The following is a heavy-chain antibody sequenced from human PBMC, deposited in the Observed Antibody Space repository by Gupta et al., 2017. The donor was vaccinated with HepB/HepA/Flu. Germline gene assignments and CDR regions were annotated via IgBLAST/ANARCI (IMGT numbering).Heavy chain of an antibody. CDR1: GSDFSSYG. Sequence: QVPLAQSGPEVRKPGDSVKVSCEAFGSDFSSYGVNWVRQAPGQGLEWMGEINTRTGQGYNSQRLQGRVTLTADKSTSTAYMELRGLRPDDTAGYYCATESMPGDGYLHHWGQGTLVTVSS. J-gene: IGHJ1*01. V-gene: IGHV1-18*04. D-gene: IGHD2-15*01. CDR3: ATESMPGDGYLHH. CDR2: INTRTGQG.